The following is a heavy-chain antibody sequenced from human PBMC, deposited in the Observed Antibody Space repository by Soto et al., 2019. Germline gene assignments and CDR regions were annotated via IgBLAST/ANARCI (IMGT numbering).Heavy chain of an antibody. CDR2: ISFDGMNT. V-gene: IGHV3-30*18. J-gene: IGHJ6*02. CDR3: AKDGGDSSGYYNYYYYALDV. D-gene: IGHD3-22*01. Sequence: QVQLVESGGGVVQPGRSLRLACAASGFSFSSYGMHWVRQAPGKGLEWVAIISFDGMNTHYADSVKGRFTISRDNSQNTLYLEMNSLRPEDTAVFYCAKDGGDSSGYYNYYYYALDVWGQGTTVTVSS. CDR1: GFSFSSYG.